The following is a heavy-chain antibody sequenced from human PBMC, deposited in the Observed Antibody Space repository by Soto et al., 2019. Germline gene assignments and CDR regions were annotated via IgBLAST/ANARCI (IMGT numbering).Heavy chain of an antibody. V-gene: IGHV3-7*05. J-gene: IGHJ4*02. Sequence: PGGSLRLSCAASGFTFSNYWMTWVRQAPGKGLEWVVNINQDGSVKYYVDSVKGRLIVSRDNAKNSLYMQMNSLRAEDTAVYYCARIGYSSSSLDYWGPGTLVTVSS. CDR2: INQDGSVK. CDR1: GFTFSNYW. D-gene: IGHD6-13*01. CDR3: ARIGYSSSSLDY.